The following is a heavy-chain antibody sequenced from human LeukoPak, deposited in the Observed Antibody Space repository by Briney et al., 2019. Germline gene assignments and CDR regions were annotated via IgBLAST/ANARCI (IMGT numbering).Heavy chain of an antibody. V-gene: IGHV4-34*01. CDR3: ARPPDQGGVQHEGFAP. Sequence: PSETLSLTCAVYGGSFSGYYWSWIRQPPGKGLEWIGEINHSGSTNYNPSLKSRVTISVDTSKNQFSLKLSSVTAADTAVYYCARPPDQGGVQHEGFAPWGRETLVTVS. CDR2: INHSGST. D-gene: IGHD6-13*01. J-gene: IGHJ5*02. CDR1: GGSFSGYY.